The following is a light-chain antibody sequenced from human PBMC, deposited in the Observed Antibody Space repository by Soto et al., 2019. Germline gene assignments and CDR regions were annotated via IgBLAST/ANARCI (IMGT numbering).Light chain of an antibody. V-gene: IGLV2-8*01. Sequence: QSALTQPPSASGSPGQSVTISCTGTSSDVGGYNYVSWYQQHPGKAHILMIYGVSKRPSGVSDRFSGSKSGNTASLTGSGLQAEDEADYYCGSYAARNNWVFGGGTKVTVL. J-gene: IGLJ3*02. CDR3: GSYAARNNWV. CDR2: GVS. CDR1: SSDVGGYNY.